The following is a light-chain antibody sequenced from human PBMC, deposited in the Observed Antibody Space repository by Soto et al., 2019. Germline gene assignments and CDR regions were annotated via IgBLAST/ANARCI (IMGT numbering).Light chain of an antibody. J-gene: IGKJ1*01. Sequence: DIQMTQSPSTLSASVGDRVSSTCRASQSISSWLAWYQQKPGKAPKLLIYKASSLESGVPSRFSGSGSGTEFTLTISSLQPDDFATYYCQQYYSYPRTFGQGTKVDIK. CDR2: KAS. V-gene: IGKV1-5*03. CDR1: QSISSW. CDR3: QQYYSYPRT.